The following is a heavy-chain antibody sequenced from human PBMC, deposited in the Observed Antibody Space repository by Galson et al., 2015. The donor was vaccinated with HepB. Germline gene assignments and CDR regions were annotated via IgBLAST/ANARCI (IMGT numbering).Heavy chain of an antibody. CDR1: GFTFSSYG. CDR3: AKDASRQWAYSDPQTVDY. CDR2: ISYDGSNN. V-gene: IGHV3-30*18. J-gene: IGHJ4*02. Sequence: SLRLSCAASGFTFSSYGMHWVRQAPGKGLEWVAVISYDGSNNYYADSVKGRFTISRDNSKNTLYLQMNSLRAEDTDVYYCAKDASRQWAYSDPQTVDYRGQGTLVTVSS. D-gene: IGHD1-26*01.